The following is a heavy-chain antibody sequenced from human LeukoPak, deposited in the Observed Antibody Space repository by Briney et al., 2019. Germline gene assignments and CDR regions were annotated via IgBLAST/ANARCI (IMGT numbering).Heavy chain of an antibody. CDR3: ARRGTGIYGYFDY. V-gene: IGHV4-38-2*02. Sequence: SETLSLTCTVSGYSISSGYYWGWIRQPPGKGLEWIGSIYYSGSTYYNPSLKSRVTISVDTSKNQFSLKLNSVSAADTAIYYCARRGTGIYGYFDYWGQGTLVTVSS. D-gene: IGHD6-13*01. CDR1: GYSISSGYY. CDR2: IYYSGST. J-gene: IGHJ4*02.